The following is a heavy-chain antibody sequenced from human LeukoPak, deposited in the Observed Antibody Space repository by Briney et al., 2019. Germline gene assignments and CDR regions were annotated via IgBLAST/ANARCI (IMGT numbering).Heavy chain of an antibody. CDR1: GGSISSYY. J-gene: IGHJ4*02. Sequence: SETLSLTCTVSGGSISSYYWSWIRQPPGKGLEWIGYIYYSGSTNYNPSLKSRVTISVDTSKNQFSLKLSSVTAADTAVYYCARGRTRRGSGGSSYAGIGYWGQGTLVTVSS. V-gene: IGHV4-59*01. CDR3: ARGRTRRGSGGSSYAGIGY. CDR2: IYYSGST. D-gene: IGHD2-15*01.